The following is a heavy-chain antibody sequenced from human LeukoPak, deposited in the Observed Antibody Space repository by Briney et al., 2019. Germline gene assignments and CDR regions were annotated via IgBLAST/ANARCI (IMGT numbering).Heavy chain of an antibody. CDR2: INPNRGGT. D-gene: IGHD2-2*01. J-gene: IGHJ3*02. CDR1: VYTFTAYY. CDR3: ASFVRGYCSSTSCPQGAFDI. V-gene: IGHV1-2*02. Sequence: ASVKVSCKASVYTFTAYYMHWVPQAPGQGLEWMAWINPNRGGTNYAQKFQGRVTMTRDSSISRAYMELSRLRSDDTAVYYCASFVRGYCSSTSCPQGAFDIWGEVTMVTVS.